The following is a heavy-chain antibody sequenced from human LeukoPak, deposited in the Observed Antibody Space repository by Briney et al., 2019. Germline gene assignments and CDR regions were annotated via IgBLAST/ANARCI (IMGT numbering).Heavy chain of an antibody. D-gene: IGHD3-22*01. CDR1: GFSLNTRGVG. J-gene: IGHJ4*02. CDR2: IYWDDDR. Sequence: SGPTLVNPTQTLTPTCTFSGFSLNTRGVGVGWIRQPPGRALEWLALIYWDDDRRYSPSLKSRLTITKDTSKNQVVLTMTNMDPVDTATYFCAHRKNYYDSSVFDNWGQGTLDTVSS. CDR3: AHRKNYYDSSVFDN. V-gene: IGHV2-5*02.